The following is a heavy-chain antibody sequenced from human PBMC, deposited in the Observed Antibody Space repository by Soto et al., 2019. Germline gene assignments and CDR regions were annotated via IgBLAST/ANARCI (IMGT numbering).Heavy chain of an antibody. CDR2: IYYSGST. CDR1: GGSISSYY. CDR3: ARTREYSGYVCDY. D-gene: IGHD5-12*01. Sequence: SETLSLTCTVSGGSISSYYWSWIRQPPGKGLEWIGYIYYSGSTNYNPSLKSRVTISVDTSRNQFSLKLSSVTAADTAVYYCARTREYSGYVCDYWGQGTLVTVSS. J-gene: IGHJ4*02. V-gene: IGHV4-59*01.